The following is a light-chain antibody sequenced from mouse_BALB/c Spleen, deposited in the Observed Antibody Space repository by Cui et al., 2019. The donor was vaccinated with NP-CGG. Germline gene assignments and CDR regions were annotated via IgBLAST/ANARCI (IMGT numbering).Light chain of an antibody. CDR3: ALWYSNHWV. CDR1: TGAVTTSNY. CDR2: GTN. Sequence: QHLVTQESPLTTSPGETVTLTCRSSTGAVTTSNYANWVQEKPDHLFTGLIGGTNNRAPGVPARFSGSLIGDKAALTITGAQTEDEATYFCALWYSNHWVFGGGTKLTVL. J-gene: IGLJ1*01. V-gene: IGLV1*01.